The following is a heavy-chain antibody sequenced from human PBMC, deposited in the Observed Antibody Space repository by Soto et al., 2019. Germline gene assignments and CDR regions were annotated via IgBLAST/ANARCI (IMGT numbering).Heavy chain of an antibody. CDR2: ISGSGGST. V-gene: IGHV3-23*01. CDR1: GFTFSSYA. Sequence: EVQLLESGGGLVQPGGSLRLSCAASGFTFSSYAMSWVRQAPGKGLEWVSAISGSGGSTYYADSVKGRFTISRDNSRNTLYLQMNTLRAEDTAVYYCAKDHYDGSGPDYWGQGTLVTVSS. J-gene: IGHJ4*02. D-gene: IGHD3-22*01. CDR3: AKDHYDGSGPDY.